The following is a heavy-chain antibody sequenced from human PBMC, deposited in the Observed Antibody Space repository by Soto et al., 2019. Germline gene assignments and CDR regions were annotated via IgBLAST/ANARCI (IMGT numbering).Heavy chain of an antibody. V-gene: IGHV4-34*01. Sequence: QVQLQQWGAGLLKPSETLSLTCGVYGGSFRGYSWSWVRQPPGKGLEWIGEIKHGGSTNYNPSLKSRVTISGDTSKSQFYLNLTSVTAADTAVYYCALLTFDYCGQGIRVTVAA. J-gene: IGHJ4*02. CDR1: GGSFRGYS. D-gene: IGHD1-26*01. CDR3: ALLTFDY. CDR2: IKHGGST.